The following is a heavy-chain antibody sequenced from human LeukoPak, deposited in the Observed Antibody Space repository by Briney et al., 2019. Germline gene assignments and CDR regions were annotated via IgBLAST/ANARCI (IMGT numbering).Heavy chain of an antibody. CDR3: ARHVVPTYPPSNYFGY. CDR1: GGSISSSSHY. CDR2: ISYSGSI. V-gene: IGHV4-39*01. Sequence: PSETLSLTCTVSGGSISSSSHYWGWIRQPPGKGLEWIGSISYSGSIYYNPSLKSRVTISVDTSKNQFSLKLSSVTAADTAVFYCARHVVPTYPPSNYFGYWGQGTLVTVSS. J-gene: IGHJ4*02. D-gene: IGHD2-15*01.